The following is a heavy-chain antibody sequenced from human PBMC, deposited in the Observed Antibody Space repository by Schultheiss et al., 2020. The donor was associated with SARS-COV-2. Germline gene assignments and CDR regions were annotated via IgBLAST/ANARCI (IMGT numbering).Heavy chain of an antibody. CDR2: IYYSGST. Sequence: GSLRLSCTVSGGSISSYYWSWIRQPPGKGLEWIGYIYYSGSTNYNPFLKSRVTISVDTSKNQFSLKLSSVTAADTALYYCARASTETLALPDDYWGQGTLVTVSS. CDR3: ARASTETLALPDDY. J-gene: IGHJ4*02. D-gene: IGHD4-17*01. CDR1: GGSISSYY. V-gene: IGHV4-59*01.